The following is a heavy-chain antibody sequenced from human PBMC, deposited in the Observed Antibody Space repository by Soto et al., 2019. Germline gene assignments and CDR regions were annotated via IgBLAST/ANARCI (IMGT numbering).Heavy chain of an antibody. J-gene: IGHJ3*02. V-gene: IGHV1-18*04. CDR2: ISAYNGNT. D-gene: IGHD3-22*01. CDR1: GYTFTSYG. CDR3: ARGGGYYDSSGYEAFDI. Sequence: NVSCKASGYTFTSYGVSWVRQAPGQGLEWMGWISAYNGNTNYAQKLQGRVTMTTDTSTSTAYMELRSLRSDDTAVYYCARGGGYYDSSGYEAFDIWGQGTMVTVSS.